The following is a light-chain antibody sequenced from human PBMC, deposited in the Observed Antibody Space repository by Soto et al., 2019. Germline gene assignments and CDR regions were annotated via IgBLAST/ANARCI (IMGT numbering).Light chain of an antibody. Sequence: EILMTQSPATLSVSPGARATLSCRASQSVSRNLAWYQQRPGQAPRLLIYGASTRGTGISARFSGSGSGTEFTLTISSLQSEDFAVYFCQQYDNWPETFGQGTKVDIK. CDR2: GAS. CDR1: QSVSRN. J-gene: IGKJ1*01. V-gene: IGKV3-15*01. CDR3: QQYDNWPET.